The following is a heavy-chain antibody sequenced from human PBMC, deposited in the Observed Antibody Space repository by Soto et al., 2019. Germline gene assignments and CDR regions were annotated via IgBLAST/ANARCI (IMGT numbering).Heavy chain of an antibody. Sequence: QVQLVQSGAGVKKPGASVKVSCKASGYTFTSYGISWVRQAPGHGPEWMGRISTYNGNTNYVQKLQGRVTMTTDTSSNTAYLELRSLRYDDTAVYYCARDPGYSTTWHQAFDIWGQGTMVTVSS. D-gene: IGHD6-13*01. CDR3: ARDPGYSTTWHQAFDI. CDR2: ISTYNGNT. V-gene: IGHV1-18*01. CDR1: GYTFTSYG. J-gene: IGHJ3*02.